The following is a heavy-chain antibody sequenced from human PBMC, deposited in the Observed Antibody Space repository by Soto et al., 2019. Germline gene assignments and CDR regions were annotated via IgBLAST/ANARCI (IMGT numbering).Heavy chain of an antibody. J-gene: IGHJ4*02. CDR3: ARDLAGYSSSPRFGY. CDR1: GYTFTSYG. V-gene: IGHV1-18*01. D-gene: IGHD6-6*01. CDR2: ISAYNGNT. Sequence: QVQLVQSGAEVKKPGASVKVSCKASGYTFTSYGISWVRQAPGQGLEWMGWISAYNGNTNYAQKLQGRVTMTTDTSTTTAYMELRSLRSDDTAVYYCARDLAGYSSSPRFGYWGQGILVTVSS.